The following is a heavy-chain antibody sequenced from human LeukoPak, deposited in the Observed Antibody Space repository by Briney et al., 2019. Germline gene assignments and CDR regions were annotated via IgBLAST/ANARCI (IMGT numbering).Heavy chain of an antibody. V-gene: IGHV3-23*01. D-gene: IGHD2-21*01. Sequence: GGSLRLSCAASGFTFSSYAMSWVRQAPGKGLEWVSAISGSGGSTYYADAVKGRFTISRDNSKNTLYLQMNSLRAEDTAVYYCAKFLPTHIVVANYYFDYWGQGTLVTVSS. CDR3: AKFLPTHIVVANYYFDY. J-gene: IGHJ4*02. CDR2: ISGSGGST. CDR1: GFTFSSYA.